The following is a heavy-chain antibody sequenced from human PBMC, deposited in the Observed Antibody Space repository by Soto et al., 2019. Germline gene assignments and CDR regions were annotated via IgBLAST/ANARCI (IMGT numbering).Heavy chain of an antibody. CDR3: AKDSHCFIISPTHDH. J-gene: IGHJ4*02. V-gene: IGHV3-23*01. Sequence: EVQLWESGGGLVQPGGSLRLSCAVSGFTFRSSPMSWVRRAPGKGLEWVSGINGGDDSKHYAESVRGRFTIISDNSKNTLLLQMNSLRFEDTAIYYCAKDSHCFIISPTHDHWGQGTQVTVSS. D-gene: IGHD2-15*01. CDR2: INGGDDSK. CDR1: GFTFRSSP.